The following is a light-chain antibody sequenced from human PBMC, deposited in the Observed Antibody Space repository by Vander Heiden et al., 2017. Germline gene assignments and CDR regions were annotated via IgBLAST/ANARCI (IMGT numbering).Light chain of an antibody. CDR2: AAS. J-gene: IGKJ2*01. Sequence: DIQMTQSPSSLSASVGDRLTITSRASQSISNYLIWYQQKPGKAPKLLIYAASSLQSGVPSRFSGSGSGTDFTLTISSLQPGDFATYYCQQSYSTPHTFGQGTKLEIK. CDR1: QSISNY. CDR3: QQSYSTPHT. V-gene: IGKV1-39*01.